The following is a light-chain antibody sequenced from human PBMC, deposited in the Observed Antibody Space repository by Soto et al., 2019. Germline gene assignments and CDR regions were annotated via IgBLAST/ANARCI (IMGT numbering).Light chain of an antibody. CDR3: QQYNDWPFT. CDR2: ASS. V-gene: IGKV3-20*01. Sequence: EIVLTQSPGTLSLSPGERATLSFRSSQSVSSSYLAWYQQKPGQAPRLLIYASSSTATGIPDRFSGSESGTEFTLTISSLQSEDFAVYYCQQYNDWPFTFGPGTKVDIK. J-gene: IGKJ3*01. CDR1: QSVSSSY.